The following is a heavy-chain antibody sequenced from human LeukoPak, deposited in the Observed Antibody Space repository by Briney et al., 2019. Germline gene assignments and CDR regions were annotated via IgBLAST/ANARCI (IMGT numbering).Heavy chain of an antibody. Sequence: ASVKVSCKASGGTFSSYAISWVRQAPGQGLKWMGRIIPIFGTANYAQKFQGRVTITTDESTSTAYMELSSLRSEDTAVYYCARVQRDGDYVYYWGQGTPVTVSS. D-gene: IGHD4-17*01. CDR1: GGTFSSYA. V-gene: IGHV1-69*05. CDR3: ARVQRDGDYVYY. CDR2: IIPIFGTA. J-gene: IGHJ4*02.